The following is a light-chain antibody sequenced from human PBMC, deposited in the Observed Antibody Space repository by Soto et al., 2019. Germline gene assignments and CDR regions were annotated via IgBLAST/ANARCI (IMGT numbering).Light chain of an antibody. CDR3: QSYDSGLSGSV. CDR2: TNG. V-gene: IGLV1-40*01. J-gene: IGLJ3*02. CDR1: SSNIGAGYD. Sequence: QSVLPQPPSVSGAPGQRVTISCTGTSSNIGAGYDVNWYQHLPGAAPKLLIYTNGNRPSGVPDRFSGSKSGTSASLAITGLQAEDEADYYCQSYDSGLSGSVFGGGTKVTVL.